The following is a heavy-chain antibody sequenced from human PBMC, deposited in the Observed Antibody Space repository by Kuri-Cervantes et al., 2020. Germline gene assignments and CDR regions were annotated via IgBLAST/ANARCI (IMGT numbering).Heavy chain of an antibody. Sequence: SVKVSCKASGGTFSSYAISWVRQAPGQGLEWMGGIIPVFGTANYAQKFQGRVTITADESTSTAYMELSSLRSEDTAVYYCARVQSFQNDYFDYWGQGTLVTVSS. V-gene: IGHV1-69*13. CDR3: ARVQSFQNDYFDY. D-gene: IGHD1-1*01. J-gene: IGHJ4*02. CDR1: GGTFSSYA. CDR2: IIPVFGTA.